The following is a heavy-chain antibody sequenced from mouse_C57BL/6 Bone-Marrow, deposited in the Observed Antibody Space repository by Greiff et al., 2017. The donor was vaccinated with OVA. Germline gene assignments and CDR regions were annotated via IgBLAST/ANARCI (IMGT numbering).Heavy chain of an antibody. J-gene: IGHJ1*03. V-gene: IGHV1-55*01. CDR2: IYPGSGST. CDR3: ARVKDFDWYFDV. Sequence: QVQLQQPGAELVKPGASVKMSCKASGYTFTSYWITWVKQRPGQGLEWIGDIYPGSGSTNYNEKFKSKATLTVDTSSSTAYMQLSSLTSEDSAVYYCARVKDFDWYFDVWGTGTTVTVSS. CDR1: GYTFTSYW.